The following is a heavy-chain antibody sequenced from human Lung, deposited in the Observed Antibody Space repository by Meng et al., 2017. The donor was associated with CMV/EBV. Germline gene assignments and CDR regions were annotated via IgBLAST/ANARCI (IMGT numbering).Heavy chain of an antibody. V-gene: IGHV1-24*01. CDR3: ATDGRGYSYGKYYYYGMDV. Sequence: ASVKVSXKVSGYTLTELSMHWVRQAPGKGLEWMGGFDPEDGETIYAQKFQGRVTMTEDTSTDTAYMELSSLRSEDTAVYYCATDGRGYSYGKYYYYGMDVWGQGPTVTVSS. D-gene: IGHD5-18*01. CDR1: GYTLTELS. CDR2: FDPEDGET. J-gene: IGHJ6*02.